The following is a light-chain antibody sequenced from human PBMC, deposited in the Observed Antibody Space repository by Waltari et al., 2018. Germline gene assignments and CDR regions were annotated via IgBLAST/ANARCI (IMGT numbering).Light chain of an antibody. V-gene: IGKV2-24*01. CDR1: QSLLHIDGNTY. CDR3: SQTSQFPLT. J-gene: IGKJ1*01. Sequence: EIVMTQTPLSLPVTLGQPASISCRFSQSLLHIDGNTYLNWLHQRPGQPPRLLLYEISKRVSGVTDRVSGSGAGTDFTLEITRVEPDDVGIYYCSQTSQFPLTFGQGTRVEIK. CDR2: EIS.